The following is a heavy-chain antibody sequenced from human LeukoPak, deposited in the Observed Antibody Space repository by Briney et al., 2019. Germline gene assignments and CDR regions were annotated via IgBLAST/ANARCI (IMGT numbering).Heavy chain of an antibody. V-gene: IGHV3-48*02. CDR2: VSSSSSTI. CDR1: GFTFVSIS. D-gene: IGHD6-19*01. CDR3: ARDGSSGWPIDY. J-gene: IGHJ4*02. Sequence: GGSRRLSCAASGFTFVSISRNWVGKAPGKGLGGVSYVSSSSSTIYYADSVKGRFTISRDNAKNSLYLQMNSLRDEDTAVYYCARDGSSGWPIDYWGQGTLVTVSS.